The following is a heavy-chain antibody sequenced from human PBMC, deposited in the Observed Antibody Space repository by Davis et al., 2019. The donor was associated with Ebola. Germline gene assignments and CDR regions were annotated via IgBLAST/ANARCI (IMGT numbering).Heavy chain of an antibody. CDR1: GFTFSTYW. D-gene: IGHD2-21*01. Sequence: GESLKISCAASGFTFSTYWMHWVRQAPGKGLAWVSRITGDGSSTDYADSVKGRFTISRDNAKNTLYLQMNSLRPEDKAVYYCARGIAVDQPWYWGQGTLVTVSS. CDR3: ARGIAVDQPWY. CDR2: ITGDGSST. J-gene: IGHJ4*02. V-gene: IGHV3-74*01.